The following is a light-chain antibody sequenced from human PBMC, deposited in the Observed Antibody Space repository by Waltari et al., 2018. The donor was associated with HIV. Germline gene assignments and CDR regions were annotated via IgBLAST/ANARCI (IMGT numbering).Light chain of an antibody. Sequence: VLTQPPSASGTPGQRVTISCSGGRFNIGSNSVTWYQHLPGTAPRLLIFNNNQRPSGVPDRVSGSKSGTSASLAISGLQAEDEADYYWAAWDESLNGLFGGLVGGGTKLTVL. CDR2: NNN. CDR1: RFNIGSNS. J-gene: IGLJ2*01. CDR3: AAWDESLNGLFGGL. V-gene: IGLV1-44*01.